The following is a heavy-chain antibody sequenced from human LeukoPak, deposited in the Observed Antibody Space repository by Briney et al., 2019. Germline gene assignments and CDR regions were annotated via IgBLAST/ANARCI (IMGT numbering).Heavy chain of an antibody. V-gene: IGHV3-23*01. CDR1: GFTFSSYS. Sequence: GGSLRLSCAASGFTFSSYSMNWVRQAPGKGLEWVSGISGSGGSTFYADPVKGRFTISRDNSKNTLYLQMNSLRAEDTAVYYCAKAALMTTVVTPYDYWGQGTLVTVSS. J-gene: IGHJ4*02. CDR2: ISGSGGST. CDR3: AKAALMTTVVTPYDY. D-gene: IGHD4-23*01.